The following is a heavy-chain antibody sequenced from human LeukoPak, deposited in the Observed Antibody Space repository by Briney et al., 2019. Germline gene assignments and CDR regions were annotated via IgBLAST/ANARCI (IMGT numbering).Heavy chain of an antibody. CDR1: GFTFSNYA. Sequence: GGSLRLSCVASGFTFSNYAMSWVRQAPGKGLQWVSALSAGADATYYADSVKGRFTISRDNSRNTLYLQMKSLRAEDTAVYYCAKNLDTSMNGHPFDYWGQGTLVTVSS. CDR2: LSAGADAT. V-gene: IGHV3-23*01. CDR3: AKNLDTSMNGHPFDY. J-gene: IGHJ4*02. D-gene: IGHD5-18*01.